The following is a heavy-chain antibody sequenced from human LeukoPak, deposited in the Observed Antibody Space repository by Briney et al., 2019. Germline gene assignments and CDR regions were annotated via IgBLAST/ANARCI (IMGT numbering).Heavy chain of an antibody. V-gene: IGHV4-59*08. CDR2: IYYSGGT. CDR3: AGHRYYGDFYDY. Sequence: SETLSLTCTVSGDSITSNYWTWIRQPPGKGLEWIGYIYYSGGTNYNPSLKSRVTISRVTSKNQFSLKLSSVTAADTAVYYCAGHRYYGDFYDYWGQGTLVTVSS. J-gene: IGHJ4*02. CDR1: GDSITSNY. D-gene: IGHD4-17*01.